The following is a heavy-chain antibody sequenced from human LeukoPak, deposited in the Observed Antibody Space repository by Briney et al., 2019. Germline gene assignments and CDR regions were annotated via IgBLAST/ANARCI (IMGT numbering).Heavy chain of an antibody. J-gene: IGHJ4*02. D-gene: IGHD3-22*01. CDR3: ARDSQKNHNYYDSSGYPDY. CDR2: IIPIFGTA. Sequence: GASVKVSCKASGGTFSSYAISWVRQAPGQGLEWMGRIIPIFGTANYAQKFQGRVTITTDESTSTVYMELSSLRSEDTAVYYCARDSQKNHNYYDSSGYPDYWGQGTLVTVSS. CDR1: GGTFSSYA. V-gene: IGHV1-69*05.